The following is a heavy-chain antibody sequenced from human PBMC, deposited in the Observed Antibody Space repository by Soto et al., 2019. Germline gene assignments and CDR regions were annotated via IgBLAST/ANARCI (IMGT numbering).Heavy chain of an antibody. CDR3: VTVNLVGAAYYFDY. V-gene: IGHV4-34*01. CDR2: INHSGST. Sequence: SETLSLTCAVYGGSFSGYYWSWIRQPPGKGLEWIGEINHSGSTNYNPSLKSRVTISVDTSKNQFSLKLTSVTAADTAVYYCVTVNLVGAAYYFDYWGPGTLVTVSS. J-gene: IGHJ4*02. D-gene: IGHD1-26*01. CDR1: GGSFSGYY.